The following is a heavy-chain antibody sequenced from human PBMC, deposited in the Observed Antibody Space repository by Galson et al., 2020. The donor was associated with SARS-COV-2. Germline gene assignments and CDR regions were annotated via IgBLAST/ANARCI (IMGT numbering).Heavy chain of an antibody. V-gene: IGHV1-2*02. CDR2: INPNSGGT. CDR1: GYTFTGYY. J-gene: IGHJ3*02. CDR3: ARYCSSTSCYGWGAFDI. D-gene: IGHD2-2*01. Sequence: ASVKVSCKASGYTFTGYYMHWVRQAPGQGLEWMGWINPNSGGTNYAQKFQGRVTMTRDTSISTAYMELSRLRSDDTAVYYCARYCSSTSCYGWGAFDIWGQGTMVTVSS.